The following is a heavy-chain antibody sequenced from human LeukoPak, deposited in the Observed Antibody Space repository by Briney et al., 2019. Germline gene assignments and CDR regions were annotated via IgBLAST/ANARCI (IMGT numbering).Heavy chain of an antibody. CDR2: IYSGGST. J-gene: IGHJ4*02. CDR3: ARVGGH. D-gene: IGHD3-10*01. CDR1: GLTLSRNY. Sequence: PGGSLRLSCAASGLTLSRNYMSWVRQAPGKGLESVSVIYSGGSTYYAESVRGRFTISRDNSKNTLYLQMNSLRVEDTAVYYCARVGGHWGQGTLVTVSS. V-gene: IGHV3-53*01.